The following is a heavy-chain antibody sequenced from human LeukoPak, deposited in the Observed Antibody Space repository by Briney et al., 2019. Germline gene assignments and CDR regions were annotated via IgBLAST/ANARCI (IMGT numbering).Heavy chain of an antibody. Sequence: GGSLRLSCSASGFTFSNYAMSWIRQAPGKGLEWVSYISSSGSTIYYADSVKGRFTISRDNAKNSLYLQMNSLRAEDTAVYYCAREDVLNGYGGGYCSSTSCYPWGQGTLVTVSS. D-gene: IGHD2-2*01. CDR3: AREDVLNGYGGGYCSSTSCYP. CDR2: ISSSGSTI. V-gene: IGHV3-11*04. J-gene: IGHJ5*02. CDR1: GFTFSNYA.